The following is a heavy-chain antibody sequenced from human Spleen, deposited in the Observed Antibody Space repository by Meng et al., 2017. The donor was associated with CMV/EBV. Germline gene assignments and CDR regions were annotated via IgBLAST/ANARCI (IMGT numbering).Heavy chain of an antibody. Sequence: GESLKISCAASGFTFSTYWMHWVRQAPGKGLVWVSRIHSDGSSTSYADSVKGRFTISRDNAKNTLFLEMNSLRVEDTAVYFCARDVGDYVSGLDWGQGTLVTVSS. V-gene: IGHV3-74*01. J-gene: IGHJ4*02. D-gene: IGHD4-17*01. CDR3: ARDVGDYVSGLD. CDR1: GFTFSTYW. CDR2: IHSDGSST.